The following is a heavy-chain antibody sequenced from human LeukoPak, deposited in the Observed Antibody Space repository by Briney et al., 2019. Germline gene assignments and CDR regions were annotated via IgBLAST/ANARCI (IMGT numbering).Heavy chain of an antibody. Sequence: GESLKISCKGSGYSFTSYWIGWVRQMPGKGLEWMGIIYPGDSDTRYSPSFQGQVNISADKSINTAHLQWSRLKASDTAMSYFARLCDYRGSSNFDFWGPGTLVTVSS. CDR3: ARLCDYRGSSNFDF. D-gene: IGHD4-23*01. V-gene: IGHV5-51*01. CDR2: IYPGDSDT. J-gene: IGHJ4*01. CDR1: GYSFTSYW.